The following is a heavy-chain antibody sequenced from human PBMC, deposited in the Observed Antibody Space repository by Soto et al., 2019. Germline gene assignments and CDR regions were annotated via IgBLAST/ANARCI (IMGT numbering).Heavy chain of an antibody. D-gene: IGHD3-10*01. CDR2: INAGNGNT. CDR1: GYTFSNYL. J-gene: IGHJ4*02. CDR3: ASPSYGSGNFY. V-gene: IGHV1-3*01. Sequence: QGQLVQSGAEVKKPATSVKVSCRASGYTFSNYLLHWVRQAPGQRLEWMGWINAGNGNTKYSQKFQGRVTLTRDTSASAAYKELSSLRSEDTAVYYCASPSYGSGNFYWGQGTLVTVSS.